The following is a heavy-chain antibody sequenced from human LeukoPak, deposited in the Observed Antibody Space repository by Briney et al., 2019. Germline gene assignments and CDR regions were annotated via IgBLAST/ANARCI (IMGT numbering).Heavy chain of an antibody. Sequence: GASVKVSCKASGYTFTSYGISWVRQAPGQGLEWMGWISAYNGNTNYAQKLQGTVTMTTDTSTSTAYMELRSLRSDDTAVYYCARSAPVPTYYYDSSGYDEFDYWGQGTLVTVSS. CDR1: GYTFTSYG. CDR3: ARSAPVPTYYYDSSGYDEFDY. CDR2: ISAYNGNT. V-gene: IGHV1-18*01. J-gene: IGHJ4*02. D-gene: IGHD3-22*01.